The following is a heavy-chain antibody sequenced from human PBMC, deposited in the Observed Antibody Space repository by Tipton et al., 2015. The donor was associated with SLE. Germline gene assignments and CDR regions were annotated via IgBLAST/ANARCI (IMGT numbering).Heavy chain of an antibody. CDR3: ARDDWGNYYGMDV. CDR2: IYYSGRT. D-gene: IGHD3-9*01. V-gene: IGHV4-59*12. CDR1: GGSISNYY. J-gene: IGHJ6*02. Sequence: TLSLTCTVSGGSISNYYWTWIRQPPGKGLEWIGYIYYSGRTNYNPSLKSRVTISVDTSKNQFSLKLSSVTAADTAVYYCARDDWGNYYGMDVWGQGTTVTVSS.